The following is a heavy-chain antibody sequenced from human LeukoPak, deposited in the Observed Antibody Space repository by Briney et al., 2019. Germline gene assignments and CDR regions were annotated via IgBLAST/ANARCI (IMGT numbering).Heavy chain of an antibody. Sequence: AGSLRLSCVASGFTFSRYTINWIRQAPGRGLEWVSAISVGDTRYYADSVWGRFTVTRDNAKNIVYLQMGNLRPEDTAIYFCAKNRETDNVWTFDLWGRGTMVTVSS. CDR1: GFTFSRYT. CDR2: ISVGDTR. V-gene: IGHV3-23*01. CDR3: AKNRETDNVWTFDL. D-gene: IGHD3-16*01. J-gene: IGHJ3*01.